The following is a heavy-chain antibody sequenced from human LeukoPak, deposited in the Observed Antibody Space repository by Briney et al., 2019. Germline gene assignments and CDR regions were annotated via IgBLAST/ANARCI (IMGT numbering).Heavy chain of an antibody. CDR2: ISTSSSGI. V-gene: IGHV3-48*01. CDR3: ARGSLVIYGMDV. Sequence: GGSLRLSCAASGFTFSSYSMNWVRQAPGKGLEWVSYISTSSSGIYYADSVKGRFTISRDNAKNSLYLQMNSLRAEDTAVYYCARGSLVIYGMDVWGQGTTVTVSS. D-gene: IGHD3-9*01. CDR1: GFTFSSYS. J-gene: IGHJ6*02.